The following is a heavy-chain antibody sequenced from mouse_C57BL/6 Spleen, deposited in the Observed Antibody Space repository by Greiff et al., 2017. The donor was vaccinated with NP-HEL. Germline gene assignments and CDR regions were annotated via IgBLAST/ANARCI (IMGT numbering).Heavy chain of an antibody. V-gene: IGHV5-12*01. Sequence: EVQVVESGEGLVQPGGSLKLSCAASGFTFSDYYMYWVRQTPEKRLEWVAYISNGGGSTYYPDTVKGRFTISRDNAKNTLYLQMSRLKSEDTAMYYCARQRNGMDYWGQGTSVTVSS. CDR2: ISNGGGST. CDR1: GFTFSDYY. CDR3: ARQRNGMDY. J-gene: IGHJ4*01.